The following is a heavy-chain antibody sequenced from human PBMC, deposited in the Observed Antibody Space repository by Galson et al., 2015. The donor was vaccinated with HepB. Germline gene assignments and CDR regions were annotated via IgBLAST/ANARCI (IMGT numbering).Heavy chain of an antibody. J-gene: IGHJ4*02. CDR3: ARDANRGGDLDY. Sequence: FLRLSCAASGFTFSNYWMSWVRQAPGKGLERVAHIKPDGSEKYYLDSVKGRFTISRDNAKNLLYLQMSSLRADDTAVYYCARDANRGGDLDYWGQGTSVTVSS. CDR1: GFTFSNYW. V-gene: IGHV3-7*03. D-gene: IGHD2-21*02. CDR2: IKPDGSEK.